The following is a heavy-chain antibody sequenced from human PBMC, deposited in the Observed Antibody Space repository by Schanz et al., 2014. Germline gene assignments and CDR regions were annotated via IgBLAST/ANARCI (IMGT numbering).Heavy chain of an antibody. V-gene: IGHV3-48*01. CDR2: TGRYGKTI. CDR1: GFTFSSHS. J-gene: IGHJ4*02. D-gene: IGHD4-17*01. CDR3: ARDYGRCAIDS. Sequence: EVQLVESGGGLVQPGGSLRLSCAASGFTFSSHSMHWVPRAPGKGPEWISYTGRYGKTIYYADSGKARFTLYRDNAKDSLFRQMGSLRADNTAVSYCARDYGRCAIDSWGRGTLVSVSS.